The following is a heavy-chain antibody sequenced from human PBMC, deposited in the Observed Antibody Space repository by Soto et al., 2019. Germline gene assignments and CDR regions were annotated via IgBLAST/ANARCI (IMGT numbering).Heavy chain of an antibody. Sequence: ASVKVSCKASGYTFTSYGISWVRQAPGQGLEWMGWISAYNGNTNYAQKLQGRVTMTTDTSASTAYMELRSLRSDDTAVYYCARDLRYGPHYYMDVWGQGTTVTVSS. CDR2: ISAYNGNT. CDR1: GYTFTSYG. V-gene: IGHV1-18*01. CDR3: ARDLRYGPHYYMDV. D-gene: IGHD4-17*01. J-gene: IGHJ6*03.